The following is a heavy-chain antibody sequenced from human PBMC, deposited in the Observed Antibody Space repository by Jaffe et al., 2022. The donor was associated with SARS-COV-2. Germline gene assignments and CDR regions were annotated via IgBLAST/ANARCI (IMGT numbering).Heavy chain of an antibody. CDR1: GFTFSSYA. CDR2: ISYDGSNK. CDR3: ARGPSWFDY. V-gene: IGHV3-30-3*01. Sequence: QVQLVESGGGVVQPGRSLRLSCAASGFTFSSYAMHWVRQAPGKGLEWVAVISYDGSNKYYADSVKGRFTISRDNSKNTLYLQMNSLRAEDTAVYYCARGPSWFDYWGQGTLVTVSS. J-gene: IGHJ4*02.